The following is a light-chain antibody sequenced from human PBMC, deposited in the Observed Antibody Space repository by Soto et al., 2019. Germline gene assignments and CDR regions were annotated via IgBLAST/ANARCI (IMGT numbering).Light chain of an antibody. J-gene: IGKJ1*01. CDR1: QSVSNNY. Sequence: EIVLTHSPGTLSLSPGVRAALSCRASQSVSNNYLAWYQQKPGQAPRLVIYGASNRATGIPDRFSASGSGTDFTLTISRLEPEDFAVYYCQQYGSSPLTFGQGTKVEI. V-gene: IGKV3-20*01. CDR3: QQYGSSPLT. CDR2: GAS.